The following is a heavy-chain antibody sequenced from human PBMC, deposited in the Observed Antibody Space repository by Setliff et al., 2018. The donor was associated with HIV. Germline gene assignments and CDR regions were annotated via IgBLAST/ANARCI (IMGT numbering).Heavy chain of an antibody. CDR1: GGSFSDFY. Sequence: SETLSLTCAVFGGSFSDFYWSWIRQPPGKGLEWIGEISYSGSTYYNPSLKSRVTISVDTSKNQFSLKLSSVTAADTAVYYCARLEVRSFYGYRNSPDYWGQGTLVTVSS. CDR3: ARLEVRSFYGYRNSPDY. D-gene: IGHD5-18*01. CDR2: ISYSGST. J-gene: IGHJ4*02. V-gene: IGHV4-34*01.